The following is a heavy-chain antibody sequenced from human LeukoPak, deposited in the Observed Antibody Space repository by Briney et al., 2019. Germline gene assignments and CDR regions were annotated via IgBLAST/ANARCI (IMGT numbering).Heavy chain of an antibody. D-gene: IGHD2-2*01. V-gene: IGHV5-51*01. CDR2: INPDDSDI. J-gene: IGHJ4*02. CDR1: GYKFSSYW. CDR3: ARVVVPAAISY. Sequence: GESLKISCKRSGYKFSSYWIGWVRQMSGKGLEWMGVINPDDSDIRYSPSFEGQVTISADKSTSTAYLQWNSLEASDTAMYYCARVVVPAAISYWGQGTPVTVFS.